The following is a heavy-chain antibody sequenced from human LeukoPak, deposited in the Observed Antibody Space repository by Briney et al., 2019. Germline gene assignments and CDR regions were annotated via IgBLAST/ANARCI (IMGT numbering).Heavy chain of an antibody. Sequence: GGTLRLSCAASGFTFSSYGMSWVRQAPGKGLEWVSAISGSGGSTYYADSVKGRFTISRDNSKNTLYLQMNSLRAEDTAVYYCARGLGYCSGGSRYDYMDVWGKGTTVTVSS. CDR3: ARGLGYCSGGSRYDYMDV. D-gene: IGHD2-15*01. CDR1: GFTFSSYG. J-gene: IGHJ6*03. CDR2: ISGSGGST. V-gene: IGHV3-23*01.